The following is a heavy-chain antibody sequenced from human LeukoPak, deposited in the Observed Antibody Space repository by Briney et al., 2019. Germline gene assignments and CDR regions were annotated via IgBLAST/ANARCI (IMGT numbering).Heavy chain of an antibody. D-gene: IGHD3-10*01. CDR3: ARLGSYWGAFDY. J-gene: IGHJ4*02. V-gene: IGHV4-59*01. CDR1: GGSISSYY. CDR2: IYYSGST. Sequence: PSETLSLTCTVSGGSISSYYWSWIRQPPGKGLEWIGYIYYSGSTNYNPSLKSRVTISVDTSKNQFSLRLSSVTAADTAVYCCARLGSYWGAFDYWGQGTLVTVSS.